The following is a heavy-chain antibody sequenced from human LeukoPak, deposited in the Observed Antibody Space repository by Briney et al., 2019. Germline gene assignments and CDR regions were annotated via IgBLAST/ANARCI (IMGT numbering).Heavy chain of an antibody. CDR3: ARERYYYDGWAGGSSYYFDY. Sequence: GGSLRLSCAASGFTVSSNYMSRVRQAPGKGLEWVSVINSGGSTYYADSVKGRFTISRDDSKNTLYLQMNSLRAEDTAVYYCARERYYYDGWAGGSSYYFDYWGQGTLVTVSS. CDR2: INSGGST. D-gene: IGHD3-22*01. J-gene: IGHJ4*02. V-gene: IGHV3-66*02. CDR1: GFTVSSNY.